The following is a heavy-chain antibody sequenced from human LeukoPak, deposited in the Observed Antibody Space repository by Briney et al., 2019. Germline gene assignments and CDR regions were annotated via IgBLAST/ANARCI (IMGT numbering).Heavy chain of an antibody. Sequence: SETLSLTCVVYGESFSGYYWSWIRQPPGKGLEWIGEVNHSGSTNYNPSLKSRVTISVDTSKNQFSLKLSSVTAADTAVYYCARGGPGQQLVLVYWGQGTLVTVSS. V-gene: IGHV4-34*01. J-gene: IGHJ4*02. CDR1: GESFSGYY. D-gene: IGHD6-13*01. CDR2: VNHSGST. CDR3: ARGGPGQQLVLVY.